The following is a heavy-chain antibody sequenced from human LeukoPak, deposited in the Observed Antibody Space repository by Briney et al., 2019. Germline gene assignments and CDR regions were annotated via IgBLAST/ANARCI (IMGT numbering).Heavy chain of an antibody. V-gene: IGHV4-30-2*01. D-gene: IGHD6-6*01. CDR2: IYHSGTT. Sequence: SETLSLTCAVSGGSISSGGYSWSWIRQPPGKGLEWIGCIYHSGTTYYNPSLKSRVTISEDRSKNQFSLKLSSVTAADTAVYYCATYSSSDWFDPWGQGTLVTVSS. CDR3: ATYSSSDWFDP. CDR1: GGSISSGGYS. J-gene: IGHJ5*02.